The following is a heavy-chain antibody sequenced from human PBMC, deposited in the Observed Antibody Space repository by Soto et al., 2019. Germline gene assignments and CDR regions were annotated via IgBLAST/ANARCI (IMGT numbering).Heavy chain of an antibody. CDR2: IYYSGST. CDR3: ARGTRYSGYDNYYYYGMDV. Sequence: SETLSLTCTVSGGSISSGGYYWSWIRQHPGKGLEWIGYIYYSGSTYYNPSLKSRVTISVDTSKNQFSLKLSSVTAADTAVYYCARGTRYSGYDNYYYYGMDVWGQGTTVTVSS. V-gene: IGHV4-31*03. D-gene: IGHD5-12*01. J-gene: IGHJ6*01. CDR1: GGSISSGGYY.